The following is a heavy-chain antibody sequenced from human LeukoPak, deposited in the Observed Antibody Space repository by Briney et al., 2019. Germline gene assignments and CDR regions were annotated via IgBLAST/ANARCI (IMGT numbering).Heavy chain of an antibody. V-gene: IGHV1-24*01. CDR2: FDPEDGET. CDR1: GYTLTELS. D-gene: IGHD1-26*01. J-gene: IGHJ4*02. CDR3: ATSGRRAGAYYFDY. Sequence: ASMKVSCKVSGYTLTELSMHWVRQAPGKGLEWMGGFDPEDGETIYAQKFQGRVTMTEDTSTDTAYMELSSLRSEDTAVYYCATSGRRAGAYYFDYWDQGTLVTVSS.